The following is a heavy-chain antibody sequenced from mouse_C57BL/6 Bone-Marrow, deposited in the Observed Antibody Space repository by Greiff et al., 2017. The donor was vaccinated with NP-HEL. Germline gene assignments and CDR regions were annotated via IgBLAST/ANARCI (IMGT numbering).Heavy chain of an antibody. J-gene: IGHJ1*03. CDR2: IYPGDGDT. Sequence: VKLQESGPELVKPGASVKISCKASGYAFSSSWMNWVKQRPGKGLEWIGRIYPGDGDTNYNGKFKGKATLTADKSSSTAYMQLSSLTSEDSAVYFCARAGREYFDVWGTGTTVTVSS. V-gene: IGHV1-82*01. CDR1: GYAFSSSW. CDR3: ARAGREYFDV. D-gene: IGHD3-3*01.